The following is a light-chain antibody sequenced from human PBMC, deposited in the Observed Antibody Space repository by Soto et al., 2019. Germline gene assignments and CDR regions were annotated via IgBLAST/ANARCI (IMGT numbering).Light chain of an antibody. V-gene: IGKV4-1*01. CDR1: QSVLYSSNNKNY. CDR2: WAS. J-gene: IGKJ1*01. CDR3: QQYYSTPT. Sequence: DIVMTQSPDSLAVSLGERATINCKSSQSVLYSSNNKNYLAWYQQKPGQPPKLLIYWASTRESGVPDRFSVSGSGKDFTLTISSLQAEGVAVYYGQQYYSTPTFGQGTKVEIK.